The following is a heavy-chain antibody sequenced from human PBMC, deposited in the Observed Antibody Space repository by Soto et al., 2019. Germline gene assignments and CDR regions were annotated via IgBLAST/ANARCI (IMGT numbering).Heavy chain of an antibody. CDR2: ISSSGSTI. CDR3: AKDRRSSYGSGSYYTQNLDY. V-gene: IGHV3-48*03. CDR1: GFTFSSYE. Sequence: PGGSLRLSCAASGFTFSSYEMNWVRQAPGKGLEWVSYISSSGSTIYYADSVKGRFTISRDNAKNSLYLQMNSLRAEDTAVYYCAKDRRSSYGSGSYYTQNLDYWGQGTLVTVSS. J-gene: IGHJ4*02. D-gene: IGHD3-10*01.